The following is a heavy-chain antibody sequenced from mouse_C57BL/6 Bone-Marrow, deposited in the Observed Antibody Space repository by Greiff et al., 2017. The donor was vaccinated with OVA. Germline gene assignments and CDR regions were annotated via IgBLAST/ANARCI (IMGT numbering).Heavy chain of an antibody. CDR1: GYTFTSYW. Sequence: QVQLQQPGAELVMPGASVKLSCKASGYTFTSYWMHWVKQRPGQGLEWIGEIDPSDSYTNYNQKFKGKSTLTVDKSSSTAYMQLSSLTSEDSAVYDCARKGIYYYGSSLMDYWGQGTSVTVSS. CDR2: IDPSDSYT. CDR3: ARKGIYYYGSSLMDY. D-gene: IGHD1-1*01. J-gene: IGHJ4*01. V-gene: IGHV1-69*01.